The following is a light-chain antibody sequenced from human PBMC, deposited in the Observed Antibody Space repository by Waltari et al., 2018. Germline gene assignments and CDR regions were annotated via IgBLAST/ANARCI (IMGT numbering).Light chain of an antibody. V-gene: IGKV1-5*03. CDR1: QSISNW. J-gene: IGKJ1*01. CDR2: KTS. Sequence: DIQMTQSPSILSASVGDRVTITCRASQSISNWLAWYQQKPGKAPKLLIFKTSRLESGVPSRFSGRGSGTDFTITISSLQPEDYATYYCQQYYSYPRTFGQGTKVEIK. CDR3: QQYYSYPRT.